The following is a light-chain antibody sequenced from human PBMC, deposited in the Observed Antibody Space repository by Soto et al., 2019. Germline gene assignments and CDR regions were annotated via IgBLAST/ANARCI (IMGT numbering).Light chain of an antibody. J-gene: IGLJ1*01. CDR1: SSDVGGYNF. CDR3: CSYVGSYTSYV. V-gene: IGLV2-11*01. CDR2: DVT. Sequence: QSALTQPRSVSGSPGQSVTISCTGTSSDVGGYNFVSWYQQHPGKAPKFMIYDVTKRPSGVPDRFSGSKSGNTASLTISGLQAEDGADYYCCSYVGSYTSYVFGTGTKLTVL.